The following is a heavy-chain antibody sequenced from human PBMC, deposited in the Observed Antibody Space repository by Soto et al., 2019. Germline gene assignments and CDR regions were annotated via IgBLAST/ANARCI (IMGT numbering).Heavy chain of an antibody. CDR1: GFTFSNYS. Sequence: QVHLVASGGGVVQPGRSLRLSCAASGFTFSNYSMHWVRQAPGKGLEWVAVISKDGDKKYYADSVKGRFTIARDNSKNMLYLKMNSLSPEDTAVHYCAREWSVANPGYWGQGTHVTVSS. CDR2: ISKDGDKK. CDR3: AREWSVANPGY. D-gene: IGHD3-3*01. V-gene: IGHV3-30-3*01. J-gene: IGHJ4*02.